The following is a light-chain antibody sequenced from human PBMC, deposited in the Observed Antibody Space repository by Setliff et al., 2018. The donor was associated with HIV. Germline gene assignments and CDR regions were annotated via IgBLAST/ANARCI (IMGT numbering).Light chain of an antibody. CDR1: SSDVGGYNY. CDR2: DVS. Sequence: QSALAQPRSVSGSPGQSVTLSCTGTSSDVGGYNYVSWYQQHPGKAPKLMIYDVSKWPSGVPDRFSGSKSGNTASLTISVLQAEDEADYYCCPYTGSYTLGVFGTGTKVPS. V-gene: IGLV2-11*01. CDR3: CPYTGSYTLGV. J-gene: IGLJ1*01.